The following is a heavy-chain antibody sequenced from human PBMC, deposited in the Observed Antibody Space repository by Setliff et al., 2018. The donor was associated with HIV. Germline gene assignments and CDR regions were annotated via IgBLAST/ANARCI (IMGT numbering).Heavy chain of an antibody. CDR2: IYNSGST. CDR3: ARVDRCSGGSCYFIDY. CDR1: GGSINRISYY. J-gene: IGHJ4*02. Sequence: SETLSLTCTVSGGSINRISYYWGWIRQAPGRGLEWIGSIYNSGSTYYNPSLKSRIIISSDTSKNQISLRLTSVTAADTAVYYCARVDRCSGGSCYFIDYWGQGTLVTVSS. V-gene: IGHV4-39*01. D-gene: IGHD2-15*01.